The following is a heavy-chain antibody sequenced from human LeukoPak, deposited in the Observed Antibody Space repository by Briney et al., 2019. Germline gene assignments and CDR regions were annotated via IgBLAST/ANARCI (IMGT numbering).Heavy chain of an antibody. CDR1: GYTFTSYG. CDR3: ARYHQCPYCSGINYYYYMDV. V-gene: IGHV1-18*01. D-gene: IGHD2-15*01. CDR2: ISAYNGNT. Sequence: ASVKVSCKASGYTFTSYGISWVRQAPGQGLEWMGRISAYNGNTNYAQKLQGRVTMTTDTSTSTAYMELRSLRSDDTAVYYCARYHQCPYCSGINYYYYMDVLGKGTTVTVSS. J-gene: IGHJ6*03.